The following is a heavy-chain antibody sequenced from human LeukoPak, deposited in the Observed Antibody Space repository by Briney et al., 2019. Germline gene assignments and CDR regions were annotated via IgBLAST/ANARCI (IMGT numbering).Heavy chain of an antibody. CDR2: INGDGTIT. Sequence: GGSLRLSCAASGFSFSNYWIYWVRQAPVKGLVWVSRINGDGTITTYADPVRGRFAISRDNAKNTLYLQMNSLRPEDTAVYYCVVPWGFWGRGTLVTVSS. CDR3: VVPWGF. CDR1: GFSFSNYW. V-gene: IGHV3-74*01. J-gene: IGHJ4*02. D-gene: IGHD2-2*01.